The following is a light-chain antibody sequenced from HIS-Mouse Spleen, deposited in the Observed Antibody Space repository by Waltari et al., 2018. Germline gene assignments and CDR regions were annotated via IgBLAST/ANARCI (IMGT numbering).Light chain of an antibody. V-gene: IGLV1-44*01. J-gene: IGLJ1*01. CDR1: SSNIGSHT. CDR3: AAWDDSLNGNYV. CDR2: SNN. Sequence: QSVLTQPPSASGTPGQRVTISCSGSSSNIGSHTVNCYQQLPGTAPKLLLYSNNQRPSGVPDRFSGSKSGTSASLAISGLQSEDEADYYCAAWDDSLNGNYVFGTGTKVTVL.